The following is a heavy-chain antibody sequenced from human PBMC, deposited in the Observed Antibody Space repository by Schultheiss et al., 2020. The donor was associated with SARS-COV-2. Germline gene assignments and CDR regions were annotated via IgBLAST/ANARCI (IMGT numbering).Heavy chain of an antibody. D-gene: IGHD3-10*01. V-gene: IGHV1-2*02. CDR1: GYTFTSYD. CDR2: MNPNSGGT. J-gene: IGHJ4*02. Sequence: ASVKVSCKASGYTFTSYDINWVRQATGQGLEWMGWMNPNSGGTNYAQKFQGRVTMTRDTSISTAYMELSRLRSDDTAVYYCARRVSTYYYGSGTEEGFDYWGQGTLVTVSS. CDR3: ARRVSTYYYGSGTEEGFDY.